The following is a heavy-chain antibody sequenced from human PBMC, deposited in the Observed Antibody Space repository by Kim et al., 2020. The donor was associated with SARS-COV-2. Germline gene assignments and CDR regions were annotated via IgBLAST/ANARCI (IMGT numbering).Heavy chain of an antibody. V-gene: IGHV3-23*01. Sequence: DTVKRRFTLSRDNSKNTLYLQMNSLRAEDTAVYYCAKVGYSSSSWDYFDYWGQGTLVTVSS. J-gene: IGHJ4*02. D-gene: IGHD6-6*01. CDR3: AKVGYSSSSWDYFDY.